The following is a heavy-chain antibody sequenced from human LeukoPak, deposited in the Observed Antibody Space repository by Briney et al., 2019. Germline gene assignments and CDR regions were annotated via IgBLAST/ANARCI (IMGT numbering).Heavy chain of an antibody. CDR1: GFTFSSFG. CDR3: AKDRGGFPDYYDSSGFDY. D-gene: IGHD3-22*01. Sequence: GGSLRLSCAASGFTFSSFGMHCVRQAPGKGLEWVAVISNDGSNKYYADSVKGRSTISRDNSKNTLYLQMNSLRAEDTAMYYCAKDRGGFPDYYDSSGFDYWGQGTLVTVSS. J-gene: IGHJ4*02. CDR2: ISNDGSNK. V-gene: IGHV3-30*18.